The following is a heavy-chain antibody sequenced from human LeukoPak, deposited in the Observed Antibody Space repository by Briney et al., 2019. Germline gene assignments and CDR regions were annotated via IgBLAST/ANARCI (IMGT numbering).Heavy chain of an antibody. CDR2: ISPGGGPT. CDR1: GFPFSSHG. V-gene: IGHV3-23*01. CDR3: AKDGAWLRFDD. Sequence: GGSLRLSCAGSGFPFSSHGMNWVRQAPGKGLEWVSGISPGGGPTYYADSVRGRFSISRDDLKNTLYLQMTNLRAEDTPVYYCAKDGAWLRFDDWGQGILVTVSS. J-gene: IGHJ4*02. D-gene: IGHD5-12*01.